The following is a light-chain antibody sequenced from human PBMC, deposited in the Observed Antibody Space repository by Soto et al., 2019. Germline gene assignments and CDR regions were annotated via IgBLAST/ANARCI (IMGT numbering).Light chain of an antibody. J-gene: IGKJ5*01. CDR1: QGIGST. CDR3: QYYGSSHSNT. V-gene: IGKV3-20*01. Sequence: EIVIAQSPATLSVSPGEGATLSCRASQGIGSTLAWYQQKPGQTPRLLIYDASSKATGTPDRFSGSGSGTDFTLTISRLEPEDFAVYYCQYYGSSHSNTFGQGTRLEIK. CDR2: DAS.